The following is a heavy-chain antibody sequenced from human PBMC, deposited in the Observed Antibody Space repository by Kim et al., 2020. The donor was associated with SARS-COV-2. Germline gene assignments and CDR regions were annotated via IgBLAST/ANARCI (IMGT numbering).Heavy chain of an antibody. V-gene: IGHV4-31*02. CDR3: ARDGRTMIPI. D-gene: IGHD3-22*01. Sequence: STDYNPSLKSRVTISVDTSKNQFSLKLSSVTAADTAVYYCARDGRTMIPIWGQGTMVTVSS. J-gene: IGHJ3*02. CDR2: ST.